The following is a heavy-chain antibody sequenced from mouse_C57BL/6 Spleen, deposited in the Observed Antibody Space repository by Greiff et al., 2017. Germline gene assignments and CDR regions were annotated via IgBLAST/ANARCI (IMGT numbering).Heavy chain of an antibody. CDR1: GYSITSGYY. CDR3: AREEGLLWYFDV. Sequence: EVQLQESGPGLVKPSQSLSLTCSVTGYSITSGYYWNWIRQFPGNKLEWMGYISYDGSNNYNPSLKNRISITRDTSKNQFFLKLNSVTTEDTATYYCAREEGLLWYFDVWGTGTTVTVSS. J-gene: IGHJ1*03. V-gene: IGHV3-6*01. CDR2: ISYDGSN. D-gene: IGHD2-3*01.